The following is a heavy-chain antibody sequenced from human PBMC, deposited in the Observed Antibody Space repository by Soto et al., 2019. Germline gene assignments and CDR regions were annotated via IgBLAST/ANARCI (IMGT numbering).Heavy chain of an antibody. D-gene: IGHD2-2*01. Sequence: QVQLVQSGAEVKKPGSSVKVSCKASGGTFSSYAISWVRQAPGQGLEWMGGIIPIFGTANYAQKFQGRVTIPAVECKSTAYLGLSGRFSESTAVYYCARDVGWRRTGCSPDGNWFEPCGKVTLFTVAS. CDR3: ARDVGWRRTGCSPDGNWFEP. CDR2: IIPIFGTA. CDR1: GGTFSSYA. J-gene: IGHJ5*02. V-gene: IGHV1-69*01.